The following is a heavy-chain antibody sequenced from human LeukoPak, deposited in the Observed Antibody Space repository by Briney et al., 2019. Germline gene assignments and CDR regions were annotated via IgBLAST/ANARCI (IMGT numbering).Heavy chain of an antibody. J-gene: IGHJ6*02. Sequence: PGGSLRLSCAASGFTFSSYGMHWVRQAPGKGLEWVAVISYDGSNKYYADSVKGRFTISRDNSKNTLYLQMNSLRAEDTAVYYCAKETHYYGSGSYFYYYYGMDVWGQGTTVTVSS. V-gene: IGHV3-30*18. CDR1: GFTFSSYG. CDR2: ISYDGSNK. CDR3: AKETHYYGSGSYFYYYYGMDV. D-gene: IGHD3-10*01.